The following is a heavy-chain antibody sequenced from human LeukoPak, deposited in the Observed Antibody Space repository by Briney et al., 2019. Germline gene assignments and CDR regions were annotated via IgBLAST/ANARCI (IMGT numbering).Heavy chain of an antibody. D-gene: IGHD2-21*02. Sequence: SETLSLTCAVYGGSFSGYYWSWIRQPPGQGLEWIGEINHSGSTNYNPSLKSRVTISVDTSKNQFSLKLSSVTAADTPVYYCARGGDVVVTAISFLDYWGQGTLVTVSS. CDR2: INHSGST. CDR3: ARGGDVVVTAISFLDY. V-gene: IGHV4-34*01. J-gene: IGHJ4*02. CDR1: GGSFSGYY.